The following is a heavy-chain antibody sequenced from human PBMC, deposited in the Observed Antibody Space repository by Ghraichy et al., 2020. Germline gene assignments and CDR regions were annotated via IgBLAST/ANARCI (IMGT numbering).Heavy chain of an antibody. J-gene: IGHJ2*01. CDR1: GFTFSSYA. CDR3: AKGHYGSGSYWYFDL. CDR2: ISGSGGST. D-gene: IGHD3-10*01. Sequence: GGSLRLSCAASGFTFSSYAMSWVRQAPGKGLEWVSAISGSGGSTYYADSVKGRFTISRDNSKNTLYLQMNSLRAEDTAVYYCAKGHYGSGSYWYFDLWGRGTLVTVSS. V-gene: IGHV3-23*01.